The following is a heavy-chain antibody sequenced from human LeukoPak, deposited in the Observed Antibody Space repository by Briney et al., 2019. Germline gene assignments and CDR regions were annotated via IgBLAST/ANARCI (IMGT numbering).Heavy chain of an antibody. D-gene: IGHD3-10*01. CDR2: IYYSGTT. V-gene: IGHV4-59*01. CDR3: ARGLGSPH. CDR1: GGSISSYY. Sequence: SETLSLTCTVSGGSISSYYWSWIRQPPGKGLEWIGYIYYSGTTNYNPSLKSRVTISVDASKNQFSLKLTSVTAADTAVYYCARGLGSPHWGQGTLVTVSS. J-gene: IGHJ4*02.